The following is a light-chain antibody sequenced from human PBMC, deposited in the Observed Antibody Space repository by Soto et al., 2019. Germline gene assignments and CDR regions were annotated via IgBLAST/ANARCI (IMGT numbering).Light chain of an antibody. CDR2: AAS. CDR3: QQSYSTPRT. V-gene: IGKV1-39*01. CDR1: QSISSY. Sequence: DIQMTQSPSSLSASVGDRVTITCRASQSISSYVNWYQQKPGKAPKLLIYAASSLQSGVPSRFSCSGSGTYFTLTISSLQPEDFATYYCQQSYSTPRTFGQGNKVEIK. J-gene: IGKJ1*01.